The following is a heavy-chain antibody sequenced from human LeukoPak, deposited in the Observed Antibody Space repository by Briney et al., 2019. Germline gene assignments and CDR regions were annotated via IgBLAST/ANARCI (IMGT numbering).Heavy chain of an antibody. Sequence: ASVKVSCKASGYTFTGYYMHWVRQAPGQGLEWMGWINPNSGGTNYAQKFQGRVTMTRDTSISTAYMELSRPRSDDTAVYYCARGSPSGCTNGVCYSSGPNWFDPWGQGTLVTVSS. D-gene: IGHD2-8*01. CDR2: INPNSGGT. J-gene: IGHJ5*02. V-gene: IGHV1-2*02. CDR1: GYTFTGYY. CDR3: ARGSPSGCTNGVCYSSGPNWFDP.